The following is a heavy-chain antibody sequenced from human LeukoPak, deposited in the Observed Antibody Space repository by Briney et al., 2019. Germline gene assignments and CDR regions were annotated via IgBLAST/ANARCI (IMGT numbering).Heavy chain of an antibody. V-gene: IGHV4-59*08. D-gene: IGHD3-16*01. J-gene: IGHJ4*02. CDR1: GGSNY. CDR3: ARHYVFVRGGSSFDY. CDR2: IYYSGST. Sequence: PSETLSLTCTVSGGSNYWSWIRQPPGKGLEWIGYIYYSGSTNYNPSLKSRVTISVDTSKNQFSLKLTSVTAADTAVYYCARHYVFVRGGSSFDYRGQGTLVTVSS.